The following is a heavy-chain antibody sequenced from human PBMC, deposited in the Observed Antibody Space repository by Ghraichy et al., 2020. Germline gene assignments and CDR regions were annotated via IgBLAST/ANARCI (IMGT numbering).Heavy chain of an antibody. V-gene: IGHV3-30*03. Sequence: GESLNISCAASGFTFSSYGMHWVRQAPGKGLEWVAVISYDGSNKYYADSVKGRITISRDNSKNTLYLQMNSLRAEDTAVYYCASTYYYDSSGYYRGDFDYWGQGTLVTVSS. D-gene: IGHD3-22*01. CDR3: ASTYYYDSSGYYRGDFDY. CDR1: GFTFSSYG. CDR2: ISYDGSNK. J-gene: IGHJ4*02.